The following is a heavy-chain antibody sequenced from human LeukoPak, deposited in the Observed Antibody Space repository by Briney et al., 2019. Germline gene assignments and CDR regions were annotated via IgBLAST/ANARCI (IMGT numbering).Heavy chain of an antibody. CDR3: ARGALLWFGAKMEYYFDY. Sequence: PSQTLSLTCTVSGGSIGSGSYYWSWIRQPAGKGLEWIGRIYTSGSTNYNPSLKSRVTISVDTSKNQFSLKLSSVTAADTAVYYCARGALLWFGAKMEYYFDYWGQGTPLTVSS. CDR1: GGSIGSGSYY. V-gene: IGHV4-61*02. CDR2: IYTSGST. D-gene: IGHD3-10*01. J-gene: IGHJ4*02.